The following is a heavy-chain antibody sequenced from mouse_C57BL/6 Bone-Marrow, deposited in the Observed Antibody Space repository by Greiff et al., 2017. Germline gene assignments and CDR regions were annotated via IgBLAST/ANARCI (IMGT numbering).Heavy chain of an antibody. V-gene: IGHV1-63*01. D-gene: IGHD2-5*01. Sequence: QVQLKESGAELVRPGTSVKMSCKASGYTFTNYWIGWAKQRPGHGLEWIGDIYPGGGSTNYNEKFKGKATLTADKSSSTAYMQFSSLTSEDSAIYCCARYYSNYYYAMDYWGQGTSVTVSS. CDR3: ARYYSNYYYAMDY. J-gene: IGHJ4*01. CDR1: GYTFTNYW. CDR2: IYPGGGST.